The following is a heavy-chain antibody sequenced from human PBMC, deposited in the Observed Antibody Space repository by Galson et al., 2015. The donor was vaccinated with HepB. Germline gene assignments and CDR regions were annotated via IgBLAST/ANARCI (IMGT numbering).Heavy chain of an antibody. CDR3: ARGRTMTPGDY. J-gene: IGHJ4*02. CDR2: ISYDGSNK. V-gene: IGHV3-30-3*01. Sequence: SLRLSCAASGFTFSSYAMHWVRQAPGKGLEWVAAISYDGSNKYYADSVKGRFTISRDNSKNTLYLQMNSLRAEDTAVYYCARGRTMTPGDYWGQGTLVTVSS. CDR1: GFTFSSYA. D-gene: IGHD4-11*01.